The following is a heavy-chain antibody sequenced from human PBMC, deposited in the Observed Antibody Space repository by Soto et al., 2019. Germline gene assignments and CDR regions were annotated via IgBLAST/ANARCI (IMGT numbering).Heavy chain of an antibody. D-gene: IGHD2-2*01. V-gene: IGHV5-51*01. CDR2: IYPADSDT. CDR1: GYSFVSYW. J-gene: IGHJ5*02. Sequence: PGESLKISCKCSGYSFVSYWIALVRQKPGKGLEWMGTIYPADSDTRYSPSFQGQVTISVDLSIRTAYLQWSSLRASDTAMYFCARGRHPCSSTTCSRWFDPWGQGTLVTVSS. CDR3: ARGRHPCSSTTCSRWFDP.